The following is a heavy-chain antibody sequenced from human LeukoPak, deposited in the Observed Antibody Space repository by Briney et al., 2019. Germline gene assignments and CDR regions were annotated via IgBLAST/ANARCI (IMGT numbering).Heavy chain of an antibody. CDR3: ARVSCSSTSCYFDY. D-gene: IGHD2-2*01. V-gene: IGHV3-21*01. CDR1: GFTFNTYT. CDR2: ISSSSSYI. Sequence: GGSLRLSCAASGFTFNTYTMNWVRQAPGKGLEWVSSISSSSSYIYYADSVKGRFTISRDNAKNSLYLQMNSLRAEDTAVYYCARVSCSSTSCYFDYWGQGTLVTVSS. J-gene: IGHJ4*02.